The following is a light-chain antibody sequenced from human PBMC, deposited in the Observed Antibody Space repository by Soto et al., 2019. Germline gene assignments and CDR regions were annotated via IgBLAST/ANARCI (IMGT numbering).Light chain of an antibody. Sequence: EIVLTQSPSTLSVSPGERATLSCRASQSVSSNLAWYQQKRGQAPRILISGASTRATGIPGRFSGSGSGTEFTLTISSLQSEDFAVYYCQQYNNWPLTFGGGTKVEIK. CDR3: QQYNNWPLT. J-gene: IGKJ4*01. CDR2: GAS. V-gene: IGKV3-15*01. CDR1: QSVSSN.